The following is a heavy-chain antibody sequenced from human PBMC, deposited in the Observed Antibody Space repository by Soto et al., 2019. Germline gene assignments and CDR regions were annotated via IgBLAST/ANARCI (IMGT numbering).Heavy chain of an antibody. D-gene: IGHD3-10*01. J-gene: IGHJ6*02. V-gene: IGHV1-69*01. Sequence: QVQLAQSGAEVKKRGSSVKVSCRVSGGTFNNYAISWVRQAPGEGLEWMGGIIPAFGTPKYAQRFQDRVTISADVYAATAYMELTSLRSDDTAVYYCARDTRKITRVRGVIPYYIYHMDVWGPGTTVAVSS. CDR3: ARDTRKITRVRGVIPYYIYHMDV. CDR2: IIPAFGTP. CDR1: GGTFNNYA.